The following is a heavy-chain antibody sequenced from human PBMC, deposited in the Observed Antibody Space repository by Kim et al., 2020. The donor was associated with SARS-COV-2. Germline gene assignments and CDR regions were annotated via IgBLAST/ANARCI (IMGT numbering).Heavy chain of an antibody. CDR1: GFSFSDYY. Sequence: GGSLRLSCEASGFSFSDYYMTWIRQAPGKGLEWVSHISSGSSDTNYADSVKGRFTISRDNAKNSLYLLMNSLRAEDTAVYYCARDRDDFWSGYYNNGLDV. V-gene: IGHV3-11*06. J-gene: IGHJ6*01. D-gene: IGHD3-3*01. CDR2: ISSGSSDT. CDR3: ARDRDDFWSGYYNNGLDV.